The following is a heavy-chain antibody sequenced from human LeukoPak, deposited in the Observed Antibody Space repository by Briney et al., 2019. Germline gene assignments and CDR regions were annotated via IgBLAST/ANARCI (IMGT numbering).Heavy chain of an antibody. CDR2: IYYSGRT. CDR1: GGSISSHY. D-gene: IGHD5-12*01. CDR3: ARAAGKWPNYYFDY. J-gene: IGHJ4*02. Sequence: SETLSLTCTVSGGSISSHYWSWIRQPPGKGLEWIGYIYYSGRTNYNPSLKSRVTISVDTSKNQFSLKLSSVTAADTAEYYCARAAGKWPNYYFDYWGQGTLVTVSS. V-gene: IGHV4-59*11.